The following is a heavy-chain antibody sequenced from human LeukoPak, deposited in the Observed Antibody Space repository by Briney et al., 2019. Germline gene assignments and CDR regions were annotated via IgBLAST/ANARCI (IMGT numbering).Heavy chain of an antibody. CDR1: GGSFSGYY. J-gene: IGHJ3*02. D-gene: IGHD3-22*01. CDR3: ARSGYDSSGYHDAFDI. CDR2: IKQDGSEK. V-gene: IGHV3-7*01. Sequence: ETLSLTCAVYGGSFSGYYWSWVRQAPGKGLEWVANIKQDGSEKYYVDSVKGRFTISRDNAKNSLYLQMNSLRAEDTAVYYCARSGYDSSGYHDAFDIWGQGTMVTVSS.